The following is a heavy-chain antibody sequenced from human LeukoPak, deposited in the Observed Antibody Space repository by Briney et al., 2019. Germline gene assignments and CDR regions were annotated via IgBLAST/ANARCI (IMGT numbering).Heavy chain of an antibody. CDR3: ARDSPMYYYDSSGYSRGSFDY. D-gene: IGHD3-22*01. V-gene: IGHV3-30*07. Sequence: GGSLRLSCEASGLSLSNYPMHWVRQAPGKGLEWITLITYDGAFDGGKTYYADSVKGRFTVSRDKSKNTLFLQMNSLRAEDTAVYYCARDSPMYYYDSSGYSRGSFDYWGQGTLVTVSS. CDR1: GLSLSNYP. J-gene: IGHJ4*02. CDR2: ITYDGAFDGGKT.